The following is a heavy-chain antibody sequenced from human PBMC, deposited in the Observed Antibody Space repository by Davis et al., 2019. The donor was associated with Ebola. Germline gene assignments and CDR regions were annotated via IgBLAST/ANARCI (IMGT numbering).Heavy chain of an antibody. CDR3: ARRGASGWSPFDY. V-gene: IGHV3-7*01. D-gene: IGHD3-3*01. CDR1: GFTFSMYW. CDR2: IKQDGSEK. J-gene: IGHJ4*02. Sequence: GESLKISCAASGFTFSMYWMSWVRQAPGKGLEWVANIKQDGSEKYYVDSVKGRFTISRDNAKNSLYLQMNSLRAEDTAVYYCARRGASGWSPFDYWGQGTLVTVSS.